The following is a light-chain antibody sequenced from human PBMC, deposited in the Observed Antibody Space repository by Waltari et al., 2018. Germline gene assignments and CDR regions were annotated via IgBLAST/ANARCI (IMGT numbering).Light chain of an antibody. CDR3: ATWDVRQTGWV. J-gene: IGLJ3*02. CDR1: RSNIRARA. Sequence: QSLLTQPPSRSGTPGQKVTISCSGSRSNIRARAVNWYQHLPGTAPKLLLDSNNHRHSGVPDRGAGSKSGTSASLAFSGLHSEDEALYSCATWDVRQTGWVFGGGTKLTVL. CDR2: SNN. V-gene: IGLV1-44*01.